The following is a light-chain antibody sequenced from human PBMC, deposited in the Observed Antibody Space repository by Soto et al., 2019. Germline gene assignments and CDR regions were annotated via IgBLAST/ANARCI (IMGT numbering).Light chain of an antibody. J-gene: IGKJ2*01. CDR1: QSVSSN. V-gene: IGKV3-15*01. CDR3: QQYNNWPPYT. Sequence: EIVMTQSPATLSVSPGERATLSCRASQSVSSNLAWYQQKPDQAPRLLIYGASTRATGIPARFSGSGSGTEFTLTISSLQSEDFAVYYRQQYNNWPPYTFGQGTKLEIK. CDR2: GAS.